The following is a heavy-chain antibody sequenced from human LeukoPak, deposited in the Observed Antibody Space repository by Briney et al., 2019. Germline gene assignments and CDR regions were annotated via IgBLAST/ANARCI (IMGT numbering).Heavy chain of an antibody. CDR2: ISYDGSNK. D-gene: IGHD4-17*01. Sequence: GGSLRLSCVASGFTFSNAWMSWVRQAPGKGLEWVAVISYDGSNKYYADSVKGRFTISRDNSKNTLYLQMNSLRAEDTAVYYCAKGDYGDSDAFDIWGQGTMVTVSS. J-gene: IGHJ3*02. CDR1: GFTFSNAW. CDR3: AKGDYGDSDAFDI. V-gene: IGHV3-30*18.